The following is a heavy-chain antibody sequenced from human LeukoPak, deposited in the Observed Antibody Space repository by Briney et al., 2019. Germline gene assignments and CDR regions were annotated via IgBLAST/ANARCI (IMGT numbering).Heavy chain of an antibody. V-gene: IGHV4-59*01. D-gene: IGHD3-10*01. J-gene: IGHJ6*02. CDR1: GGSISSYY. CDR2: IYYSGST. Sequence: KPSETLSLTCTVSGGSISSYYWSWIRQPPGKGLEWIGYIYYSGSTNYNPSLKSRVTISVDTSKNQFSLKLSSVTAADTAVYYCARVSGNTMVRGVIEPLYYYYGMDVWGQGTTVTVSS. CDR3: ARVSGNTMVRGVIEPLYYYYGMDV.